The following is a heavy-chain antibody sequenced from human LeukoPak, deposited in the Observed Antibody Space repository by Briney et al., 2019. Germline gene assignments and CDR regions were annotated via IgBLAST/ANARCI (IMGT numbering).Heavy chain of an antibody. V-gene: IGHV1-69*13. CDR3: ASGWFGELWDYYYGMDV. CDR1: GGTFSSYA. J-gene: IGHJ6*04. Sequence: EASVKVSCKASGGTFSSYAISWVRQAPGQGLEWMGGILPIFGTANYAQKFQGRVTITADESTSTAYMELSSLRSEDTAVYYCASGWFGELWDYYYGMDVWGKGTTVTVSS. D-gene: IGHD3-10*01. CDR2: ILPIFGTA.